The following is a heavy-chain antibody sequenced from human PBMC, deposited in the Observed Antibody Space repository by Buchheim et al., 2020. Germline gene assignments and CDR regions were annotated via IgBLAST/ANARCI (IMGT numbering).Heavy chain of an antibody. CDR1: GGTFSSYT. D-gene: IGHD5-18*01. V-gene: IGHV1-69*08. CDR3: ARETRGYSDGFDY. J-gene: IGHJ4*02. CDR2: IIPILGIA. Sequence: QVRMVQSGAEVKKPGSSVNVSCKASGGTFSSYTISWVRQAPGQGLEWMGRIIPILGIANDAQKFQGRVTIPADKSTSTAYMELSSLRSEDTAVYYCARETRGYSDGFDYWGQGTL.